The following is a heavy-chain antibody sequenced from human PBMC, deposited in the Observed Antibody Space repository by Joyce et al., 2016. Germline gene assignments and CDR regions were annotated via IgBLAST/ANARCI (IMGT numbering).Heavy chain of an antibody. D-gene: IGHD1-26*01. Sequence: QVQLQESGPGLVKPSGTLSLFCTVSGASISDANWWTWVRQSPGKRLEWVGDILHSGATHYNPSLERRVTISLDKSMNQFSLEVTSLTAADTAVYYCARTEVTGIGYYFDLWGHGALVTVAS. J-gene: IGHJ2*01. CDR3: ARTEVTGIGYYFDL. CDR2: ILHSGAT. CDR1: GASISDANW. V-gene: IGHV4-4*02.